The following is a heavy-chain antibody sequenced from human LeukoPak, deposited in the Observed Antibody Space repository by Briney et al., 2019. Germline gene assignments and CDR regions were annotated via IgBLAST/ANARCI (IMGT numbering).Heavy chain of an antibody. CDR1: GYTFTNYG. CDR3: ARSYYYDSSGYYPPDY. V-gene: IGHV1-18*01. D-gene: IGHD3-22*01. CDR2: ISAYNGNT. Sequence: ASVKVSCQASGYTFTNYGISWVRQAPGQGLEWMGCISAYNGNTNYAQRLQGRVTMTTDTSTSTAYMELRSLRSDDTAVYYCARSYYYDSSGYYPPDYWGQGTLVTVSS. J-gene: IGHJ4*02.